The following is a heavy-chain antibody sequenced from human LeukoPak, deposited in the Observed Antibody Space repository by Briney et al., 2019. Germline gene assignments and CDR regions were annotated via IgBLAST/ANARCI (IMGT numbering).Heavy chain of an antibody. D-gene: IGHD3-10*01. CDR1: GGSFSGYY. J-gene: IGHJ3*02. CDR2: IIHSGST. V-gene: IGHV4-34*12. Sequence: PSETLSLTCAVYGGSFSGYYWSWIRQPPGKGLEWIGEIIHSGSTNYNPSLKSRVTISVETSKNQFSLKLSSVTAADTAVYYCASYLVLGATFGAFDIWGQGTMVTVSS. CDR3: ASYLVLGATFGAFDI.